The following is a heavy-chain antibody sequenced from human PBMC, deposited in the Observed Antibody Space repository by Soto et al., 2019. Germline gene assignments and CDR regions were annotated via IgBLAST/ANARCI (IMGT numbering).Heavy chain of an antibody. CDR1: GFTFDTYW. CDR2: IKRGGDAK. Sequence: EVLLVESGGGLVQPGGSLRLSCAASGFTFDTYWMTWVRQAPGQGLEWVASIKRGGDAKLYVDSVQGRFVSSRDDGKKSVSLQMDSLTAEDTATYYWVGSSGCIFDYWGQGALVTGSS. J-gene: IGHJ4*02. V-gene: IGHV3-7*03. D-gene: IGHD3-22*01. CDR3: VGSSGCIFDY.